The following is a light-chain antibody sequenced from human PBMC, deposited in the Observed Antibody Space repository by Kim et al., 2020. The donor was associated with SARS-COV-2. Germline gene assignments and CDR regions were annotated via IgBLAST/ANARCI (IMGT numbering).Light chain of an antibody. CDR3: EQSYDFPRT. CDR2: RTS. CDR1: QSVSDW. J-gene: IGKJ1*01. Sequence: DIQMTQSPSSLSASAGDRVTITCRASQSVSDWLNWYQQKPGKAPHLLIYRTSILQSEVPPRFSGSASGTDFTLTIDSLQPEDFATYYCEQSYDFPRTFGQGTKVDIK. V-gene: IGKV1-39*01.